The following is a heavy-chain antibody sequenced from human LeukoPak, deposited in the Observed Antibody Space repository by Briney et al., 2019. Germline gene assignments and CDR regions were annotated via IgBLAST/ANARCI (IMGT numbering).Heavy chain of an antibody. CDR1: GFTFSAYG. CDR2: ISYDESNK. Sequence: KPGRSLRLSCVASGFTFSAYGMPWVRQAPGKGLEWVAAISYDESNKYYADSVKGRFTISRDISKNTLFLQMDSLSAEDTAVYYCATARNPHDYRNQYFDYWGQGTLVTVSS. J-gene: IGHJ4*02. D-gene: IGHD4-11*01. V-gene: IGHV3-30*03. CDR3: ATARNPHDYRNQYFDY.